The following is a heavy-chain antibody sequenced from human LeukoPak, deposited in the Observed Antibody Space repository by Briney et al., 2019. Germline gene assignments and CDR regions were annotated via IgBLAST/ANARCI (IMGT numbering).Heavy chain of an antibody. J-gene: IGHJ4*02. D-gene: IGHD2-2*01. V-gene: IGHV3-74*01. CDR1: GFTFSNYW. CDR2: IESDESVT. CDR3: ARDYHGSFDF. Sequence: GGSLRLSCAASGFTFSNYWMNWVRPDPGKGLVWVSRIESDESVTTYADSVKGRFIISRDNAKNTLYLQMSSLRAEDTAVYYCARDYHGSFDFWGQGTVVTVSS.